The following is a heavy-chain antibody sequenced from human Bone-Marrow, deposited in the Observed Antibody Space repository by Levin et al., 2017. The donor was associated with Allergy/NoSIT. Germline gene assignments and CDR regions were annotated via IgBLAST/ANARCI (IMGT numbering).Heavy chain of an antibody. J-gene: IGHJ5*01. CDR3: ARPDSSGYYDS. V-gene: IGHV1-46*01. D-gene: IGHD3-22*01. CDR1: GYTFRDYY. CDR2: INPSGGGT. Sequence: HGESLKISCKPSGYTFRDYYMHWVRQAPGQGLEWMGFINPSGGGTTYAQNFQGRVIMTRDTSTSTFYMDLRSLRSDDTAVYYCARPDSSGYYDSWGQGTLVTVSS.